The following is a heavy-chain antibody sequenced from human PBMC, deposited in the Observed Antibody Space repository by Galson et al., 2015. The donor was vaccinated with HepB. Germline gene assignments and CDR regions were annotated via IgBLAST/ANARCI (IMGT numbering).Heavy chain of an antibody. CDR2: ISSSSSYI. Sequence: SLRLSCAASGFTFSSYSMNWVRQAPGKGPEWVSSISSSSSYIYYADSEKGRFTISRDNAKNSLYLQMNSLRAEDTAVYYCARDFSAQMASFYYYYYGMDVWGQGTTVTVSS. CDR3: ARDFSAQMASFYYYYYGMDV. CDR1: GFTFSSYS. J-gene: IGHJ6*02. V-gene: IGHV3-21*01. D-gene: IGHD3-16*02.